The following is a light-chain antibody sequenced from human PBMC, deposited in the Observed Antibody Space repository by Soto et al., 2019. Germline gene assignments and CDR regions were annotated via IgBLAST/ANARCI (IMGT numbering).Light chain of an antibody. CDR2: DAS. CDR1: QSISGW. Sequence: DIPMTQSPSTLSASVGDRVAITCRASQSISGWLAWYQRKPGKAPNLLIYDASNLDSGVPSRFSGSGSGTEFTLTISSLQPDDFATYYCQQYNTYSLTFGQGTKVEIK. CDR3: QQYNTYSLT. J-gene: IGKJ1*01. V-gene: IGKV1-5*01.